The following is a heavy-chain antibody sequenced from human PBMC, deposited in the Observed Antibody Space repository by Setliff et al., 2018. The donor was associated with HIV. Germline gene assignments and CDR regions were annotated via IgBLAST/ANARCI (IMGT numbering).Heavy chain of an antibody. Sequence: GGSLRLSCAASGFTFSSYEMNWVRQAPGKGLEWVSATTSNGRTTDYAESVRGRFILSRDNSGNTLYLQMTSLRADDTAVYYCARGYNWNSGGMDVWGQGTTVTVSS. CDR1: GFTFSSYE. D-gene: IGHD1-20*01. CDR3: ARGYNWNSGGMDV. J-gene: IGHJ6*02. V-gene: IGHV3-23*01. CDR2: TTSNGRTT.